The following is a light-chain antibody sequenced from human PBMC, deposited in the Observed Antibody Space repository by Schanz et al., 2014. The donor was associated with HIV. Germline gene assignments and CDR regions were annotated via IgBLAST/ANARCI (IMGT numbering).Light chain of an antibody. J-gene: IGLJ3*02. CDR1: SGHSTYA. V-gene: IGLV4-69*01. Sequence: QLVRTQSPSASASLGASVKLTCTLSSGHSTYAIAWHQQQPEKGPRFLMNLNSDGSHNKGDGIPDRFSGTSSGAERYLTISSLQSEDEADYYCQTWDTGIRVFGGGTKLTVL. CDR3: QTWDTGIRV. CDR2: LNSDGSH.